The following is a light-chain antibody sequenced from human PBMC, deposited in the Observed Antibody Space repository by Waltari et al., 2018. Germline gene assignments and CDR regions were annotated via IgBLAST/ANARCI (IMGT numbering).Light chain of an antibody. CDR2: EVN. Sequence: QSALTQPASVSGSPGQSITISCTGTNGDIGNSNYVSWYQQHPGKAPKLIIYEVNYRPSGVSNRFSGSKSGNTASLTISGLQAEDEADYYCCSFTRASTWVFGGGTKLTVL. CDR3: CSFTRASTWV. CDR1: NGDIGNSNY. J-gene: IGLJ3*02. V-gene: IGLV2-14*01.